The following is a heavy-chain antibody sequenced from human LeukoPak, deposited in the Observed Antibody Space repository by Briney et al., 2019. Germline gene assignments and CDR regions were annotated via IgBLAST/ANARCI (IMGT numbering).Heavy chain of an antibody. CDR2: LRKDGTNS. CDR3: ASGAPTRGTLDY. J-gene: IGHJ4*02. CDR1: GFPFSSYG. Sequence: AGSLRLSCAASGFPFSSYGMYWVRQTPDKGLQWVAYLRKDGTNSNYADSVRGRFTISRDNSKNTLDLQMSSLRVEDTAVYYCASGAPTRGTLDYWGRGTVVTVSS. V-gene: IGHV3-30*02. D-gene: IGHD1-26*01.